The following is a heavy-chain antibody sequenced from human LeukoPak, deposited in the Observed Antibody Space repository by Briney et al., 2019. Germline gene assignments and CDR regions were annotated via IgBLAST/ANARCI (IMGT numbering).Heavy chain of an antibody. CDR3: AKTGLQRYFDL. Sequence: SETLSLTCTVSGGSISSYYWSWFRQPPGTGLEWIGYIYYSGSTNYNPSLKGRVTISVDASKNQFSLKLSSVTAADTAVYYCAKTGLQRYFDLWGRGTLVTVSS. CDR2: IYYSGST. CDR1: GGSISSYY. V-gene: IGHV4-59*01. D-gene: IGHD5-24*01. J-gene: IGHJ2*01.